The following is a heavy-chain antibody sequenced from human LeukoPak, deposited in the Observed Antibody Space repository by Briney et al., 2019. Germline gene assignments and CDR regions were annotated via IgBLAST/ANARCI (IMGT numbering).Heavy chain of an antibody. CDR3: ARDGETYKRGGYYPDY. Sequence: HPGGSLRLSCAASGFTLSTYGMHWVRQAPGKGLEWVAIIWYDGSNKYYVDSVKGRFTISRDISNNTLYLQMSSLRAEDTAVYYCARDGETYKRGGYYPDYWGQGTLVTVSS. D-gene: IGHD4-23*01. CDR2: IWYDGSNK. J-gene: IGHJ4*02. CDR1: GFTLSTYG. V-gene: IGHV3-33*01.